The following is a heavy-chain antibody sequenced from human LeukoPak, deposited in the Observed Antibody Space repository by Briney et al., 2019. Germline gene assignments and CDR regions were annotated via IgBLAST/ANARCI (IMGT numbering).Heavy chain of an antibody. J-gene: IGHJ4*02. D-gene: IGHD6-19*01. CDR2: IYYSGST. Sequence: PSETLSLTCTVSGYSISSGYYWGWIRQPPGKGLEWIGYIYYSGSTNYNPSLKSRVTISVDTSKNQFSLKLSSVTAADTAVYYCARLEQWLVYFDYWGQGTLVTVSS. V-gene: IGHV4-38-2*02. CDR3: ARLEQWLVYFDY. CDR1: GYSISSGYY.